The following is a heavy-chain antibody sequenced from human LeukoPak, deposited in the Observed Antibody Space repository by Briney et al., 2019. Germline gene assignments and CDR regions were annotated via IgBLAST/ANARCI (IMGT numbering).Heavy chain of an antibody. CDR1: GGTFSSYA. Sequence: SVNVSCKASGGTFSSYAISWVRQAPGQGLEWMGGIIPIFGTANYAQKFQGRVTITADESTSTAYMELSSLRSEDTAVYYCARADAWFGRIDYWGQGTLVTVSS. CDR3: ARADAWFGRIDY. J-gene: IGHJ4*02. D-gene: IGHD3-10*01. V-gene: IGHV1-69*13. CDR2: IIPIFGTA.